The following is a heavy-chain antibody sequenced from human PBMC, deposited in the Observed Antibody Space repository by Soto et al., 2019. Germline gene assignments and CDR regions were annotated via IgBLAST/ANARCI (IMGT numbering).Heavy chain of an antibody. D-gene: IGHD3-3*01. CDR2: INPNSGGT. Sequence: ASVKVSCKASGYTFTGYYMHWVRQAPGQGLEWMGWINPNSGGTNYAQKFQGWVTMTRDTSISTAYMELSRLRSDDTAVYYCARATNDAYYDFWSGYLGVWGQGTTVTVSS. V-gene: IGHV1-2*04. CDR3: ARATNDAYYDFWSGYLGV. J-gene: IGHJ6*02. CDR1: GYTFTGYY.